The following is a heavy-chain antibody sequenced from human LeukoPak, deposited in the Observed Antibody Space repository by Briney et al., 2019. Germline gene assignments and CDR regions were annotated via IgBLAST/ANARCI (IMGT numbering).Heavy chain of an antibody. D-gene: IGHD4-17*01. CDR1: GGTFSSYA. CDR2: IIPIFGTA. V-gene: IGHV1-69*06. J-gene: IGHJ3*02. CDR3: AREGVSWGDYGAFDI. Sequence: ASVKVSCKASGGTFSSYAISWVRQAPGQGLEWMGGIIPIFGTANYAQKFQGRVTITADKSTSTAYMELSSLRSEDTAVYYCAREGVSWGDYGAFDIWGQGTMVTVSS.